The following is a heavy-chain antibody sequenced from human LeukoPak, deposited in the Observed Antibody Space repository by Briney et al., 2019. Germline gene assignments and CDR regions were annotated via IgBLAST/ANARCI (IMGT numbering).Heavy chain of an antibody. D-gene: IGHD6-13*01. CDR1: GFTFSRHS. CDR2: ISSSSSYI. CDR3: ARDRIPYSSSWKFDY. Sequence: GGSLRLSCAASGFTFSRHSINWVRQAPGKGLEWVSSISSSSSYIYYADSVKGRFTISRDNAKNSLYLQMNSLRAEDTAVYYCARDRIPYSSSWKFDYWGQGTQVTVSS. J-gene: IGHJ4*02. V-gene: IGHV3-21*01.